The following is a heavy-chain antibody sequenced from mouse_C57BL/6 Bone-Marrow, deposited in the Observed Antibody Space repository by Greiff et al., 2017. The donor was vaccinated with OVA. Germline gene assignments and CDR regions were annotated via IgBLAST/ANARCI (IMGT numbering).Heavy chain of an antibody. D-gene: IGHD1-1*01. CDR3: AKNPNYYGSSYHYAMDY. J-gene: IGHJ4*01. CDR1: GFSLTSYG. Sequence: VQLQQSGPGLVQPSQSLSITCTVSGFSLTSYGVHWVRQSPGKGLEWMGVIWRGGSTDYNAAFMSRLSITKDNSKSQVFFKMNSLQAADTAIYYCAKNPNYYGSSYHYAMDYWGQGTSVTVSS. V-gene: IGHV2-5*01. CDR2: IWRGGST.